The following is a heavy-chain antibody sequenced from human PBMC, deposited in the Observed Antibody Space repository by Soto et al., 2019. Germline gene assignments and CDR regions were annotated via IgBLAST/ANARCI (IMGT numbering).Heavy chain of an antibody. V-gene: IGHV3-21*01. J-gene: IGHJ3*02. Sequence: EVQLVESGGGLVKPGGSLRLSCAASGFTFSSYSMNWVRQAPGKGLEWVSSISSSSSYIYYADSVKGRFTISRDNAKNSLYLQMNSLRAEDAAVYYCARANDFWSGYSAFDIWGQGTMVTVSS. D-gene: IGHD3-3*01. CDR3: ARANDFWSGYSAFDI. CDR1: GFTFSSYS. CDR2: ISSSSSYI.